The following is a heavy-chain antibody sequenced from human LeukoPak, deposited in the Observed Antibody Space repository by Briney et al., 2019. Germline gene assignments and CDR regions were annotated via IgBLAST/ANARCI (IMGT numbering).Heavy chain of an antibody. V-gene: IGHV4-59*01. Sequence: SETLSLTCTVSDDSISDYYRGWIRQPPGKGLEWIGYFYNSGRSTYNPSLKSRVTISADTSKNHFSLKLNSVSTADTAVYYCTRGAGWLIDYWGQGILVTVSS. D-gene: IGHD3-16*01. CDR1: DDSISDYY. CDR3: TRGAGWLIDY. J-gene: IGHJ4*02. CDR2: FYNSGRS.